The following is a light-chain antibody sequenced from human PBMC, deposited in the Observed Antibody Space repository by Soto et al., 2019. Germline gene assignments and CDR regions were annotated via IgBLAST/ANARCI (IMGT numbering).Light chain of an antibody. CDR2: DVS. CDR1: SSDVGGYNY. CDR3: SSYTTSNTRQIV. Sequence: QSVLTQPASVSGSPGQSITISCTGTSSDVGGYNYVSWYQHHPGKAPKLMIFDVSNRPSGVSNRFSGSKSGNTASLTISGLQPEDEADYYCSSYTTSNTRQIVFGTGTQVTV. J-gene: IGLJ1*01. V-gene: IGLV2-14*03.